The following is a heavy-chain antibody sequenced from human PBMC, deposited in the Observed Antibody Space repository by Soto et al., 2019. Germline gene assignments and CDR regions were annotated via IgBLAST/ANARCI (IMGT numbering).Heavy chain of an antibody. Sequence: SETLSLTCAVYGGSFSGYYLSWIRQPPGKGLEWIGEINHSGSTNYNPSLKSRVTISVDTSKNQFSLKLSSVTAADTAVYYCARASKYSSGWASPKKRDYYYGMDVWGQGTTVTVSS. D-gene: IGHD6-19*01. CDR3: ARASKYSSGWASPKKRDYYYGMDV. J-gene: IGHJ6*02. CDR2: INHSGST. V-gene: IGHV4-34*01. CDR1: GGSFSGYY.